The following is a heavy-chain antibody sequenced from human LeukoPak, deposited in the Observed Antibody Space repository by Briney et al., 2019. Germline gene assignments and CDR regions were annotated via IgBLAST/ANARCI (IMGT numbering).Heavy chain of an antibody. CDR2: IYYSGST. Sequence: PSETLSLTCTVSGGSISSYYWSWIRQPPGKGLEWIGYIYYSGSTNYNPSLKSRVTISVDTSKNQFSLKLSSVTAADTAVYYCARGSLWFGESTPDWYFDLWGRGTLVTVSS. J-gene: IGHJ2*01. CDR1: GGSISSYY. CDR3: ARGSLWFGESTPDWYFDL. D-gene: IGHD3-10*01. V-gene: IGHV4-59*12.